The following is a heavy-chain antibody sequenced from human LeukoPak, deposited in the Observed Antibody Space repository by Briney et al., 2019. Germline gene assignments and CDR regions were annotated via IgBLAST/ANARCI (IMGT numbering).Heavy chain of an antibody. CDR2: IYNSGST. D-gene: IGHD6-19*01. Sequence: SETLSLTCGVSGNFISRGYYWAWIRQPPGKGLEWIGSIYNSGSTYYNPSLKSRVTMSVEMSKNQFSLKLSSVTAADTAVYHCARNSSGWSPLGEIQSAPHCFDYWGQGTLVTVSS. CDR3: ARNSSGWSPLGEIQSAPHCFDY. V-gene: IGHV4-38-2*01. CDR1: GNFISRGYY. J-gene: IGHJ4*02.